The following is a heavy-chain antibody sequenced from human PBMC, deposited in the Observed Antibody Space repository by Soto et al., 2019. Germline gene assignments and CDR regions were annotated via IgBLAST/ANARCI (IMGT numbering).Heavy chain of an antibody. Sequence: GASVKVSCKASGYTFTSYYMHWVRQAPGQGLEWMGIINPSGGSTSYAQKFQGRVTMTRDTSTSTVYMELSSLRSEDTAVYYCARDPPLGGWNLTPRGDYWGQGTQVTVSS. D-gene: IGHD1-7*01. CDR3: ARDPPLGGWNLTPRGDY. CDR1: GYTFTSYY. J-gene: IGHJ4*02. CDR2: INPSGGST. V-gene: IGHV1-46*01.